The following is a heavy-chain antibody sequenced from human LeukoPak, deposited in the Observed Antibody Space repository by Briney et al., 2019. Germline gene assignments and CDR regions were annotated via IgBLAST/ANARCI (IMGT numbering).Heavy chain of an antibody. J-gene: IGHJ4*02. CDR1: GFTFSSYG. CDR3: AKSRYYYDSSGYAATDY. Sequence: GGSLRLSCAASGFTFSSYGMHWVRQAPGKGLEWVAVISYDGSKYYADSVEGRFTISRDNSKNTLYLQMNSLRAEDTAVYYCAKSRYYYDSSGYAATDYWGQGTLVTVSS. V-gene: IGHV3-30*18. CDR2: ISYDGSK. D-gene: IGHD3-22*01.